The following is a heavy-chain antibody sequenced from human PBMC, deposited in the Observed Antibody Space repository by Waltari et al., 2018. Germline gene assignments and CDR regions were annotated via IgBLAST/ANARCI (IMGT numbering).Heavy chain of an antibody. CDR3: ARHPVYWDQGHNYGLDV. CDR2: IDPTDSYH. Sequence: EVQLVQSGAEVKKPGESLRISCKGSGYNFTTYWISWVRQRPGKGLEWLGRIDPTDSYHTYSPSFQGHVTISGDKSINTAYLRWSRLRASDTAIYYCARHPVYWDQGHNYGLDVWGQGTTVTVSS. D-gene: IGHD1-26*01. J-gene: IGHJ6*02. V-gene: IGHV5-10-1*03. CDR1: GYNFTTYW.